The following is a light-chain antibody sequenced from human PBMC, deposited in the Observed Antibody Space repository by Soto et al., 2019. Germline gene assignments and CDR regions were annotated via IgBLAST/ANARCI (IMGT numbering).Light chain of an antibody. V-gene: IGKV3-20*01. Sequence: EIVLTQSPGTLSLSPGERATLSCRASQSVSSSYLAWYQQKPGQAPRLLIYGASSRATGIPDRFSGSGSGTDFTLTISRLEADDFALLYCQQYGRSTLTFGGGTKVEIK. CDR1: QSVSSSY. J-gene: IGKJ4*01. CDR3: QQYGRSTLT. CDR2: GAS.